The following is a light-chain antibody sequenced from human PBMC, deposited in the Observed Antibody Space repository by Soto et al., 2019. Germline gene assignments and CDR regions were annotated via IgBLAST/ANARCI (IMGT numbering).Light chain of an antibody. CDR2: DAS. J-gene: IGKJ5*01. CDR1: QSIRSL. Sequence: DIQMTQSPSTLSASVGDRVTITCRASQSIRSLLAWYQQKPGKAPKVLIYDASSLGSGVPSRFSGSGSGTEFTLTISSLQPDDFATYFSQQYQTYSTFGQGTRLEIK. CDR3: QQYQTYST. V-gene: IGKV1-5*01.